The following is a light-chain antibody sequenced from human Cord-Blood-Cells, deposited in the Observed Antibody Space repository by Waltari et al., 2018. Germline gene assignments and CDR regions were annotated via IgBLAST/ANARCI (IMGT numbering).Light chain of an antibody. CDR2: LGS. Sequence: DIVMTQSPLSLPVIPGEPASISCRSSQSLLHSNGYNYLDWYLQKPGQSPQLLIYLGSNRASGVPYRFSGSWSGTDFTLKISRVEAEDVGVYYCMQALQTPYTFGQGTKLEIK. CDR1: QSLLHSNGYNY. CDR3: MQALQTPYT. J-gene: IGKJ2*01. V-gene: IGKV2-28*01.